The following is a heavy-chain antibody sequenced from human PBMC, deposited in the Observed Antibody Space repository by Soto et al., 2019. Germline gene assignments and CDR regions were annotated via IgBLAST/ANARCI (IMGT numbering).Heavy chain of an antibody. V-gene: IGHV3-30*18. J-gene: IGHJ4*02. CDR3: AKDRVSEHSSGWPQGH. CDR2: ISNDGSNK. CDR1: VFTFCGYG. D-gene: IGHD6-19*01. Sequence: GWSLRLSCAASVFTFCGYGMHWVRQAPGKGLEWVAVISNDGSNKYYVDSVKGRFTISRDNSKNTLDLQMNSLRAEDTAVYYCAKDRVSEHSSGWPQGHWGQGTLVTVSS.